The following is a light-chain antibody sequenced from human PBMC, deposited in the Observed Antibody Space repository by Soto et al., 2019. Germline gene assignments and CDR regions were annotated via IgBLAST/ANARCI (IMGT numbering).Light chain of an antibody. V-gene: IGLV1-51*01. J-gene: IGLJ2*01. Sequence: QSVLTQPASVSAAPGQSVTISCSGSNSNIGGNYVSWYYHLPGAAPKLLIYDNDNRPSEIPYRFSGSKSGTTATLGVTGLQTGDEADYYCGTWDSSLSAVVFGGGTQLTVL. CDR3: GTWDSSLSAVV. CDR2: DND. CDR1: NSNIGGNY.